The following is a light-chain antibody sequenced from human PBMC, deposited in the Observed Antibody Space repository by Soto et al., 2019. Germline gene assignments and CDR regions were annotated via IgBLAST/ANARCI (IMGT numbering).Light chain of an antibody. V-gene: IGKV3-20*01. J-gene: IGKJ4*01. CDR3: KYYSTSLT. CDR1: QSISNNH. CDR2: GTS. Sequence: LSQSKGTMSLSPGERVTLSCRASQSISNNHLACYQQKPGQAPRLLIHGTSNRATGIPDRFSGSGSGTDFTLTCSILEPEDFAVYYCKYYSTSLTFGEGTKVDIK.